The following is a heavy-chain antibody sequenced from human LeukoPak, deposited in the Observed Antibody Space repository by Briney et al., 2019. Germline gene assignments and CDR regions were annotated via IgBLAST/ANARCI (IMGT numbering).Heavy chain of an antibody. CDR1: GGSFSGYY. CDR3: ARSWRGYGPSNWFDP. V-gene: IGHV4-34*01. CDR2: INHSGST. J-gene: IGHJ5*02. Sequence: PSETLSLTCAVYGGSFSGYYWSWIRQPPGKGLEWIGEINHSGSTNYNPSLKSRVTISVDTSKNQFSLRLSSVTAADTAVYYCARSWRGYGPSNWFDPWGQGTLVTVSS. D-gene: IGHD5-18*01.